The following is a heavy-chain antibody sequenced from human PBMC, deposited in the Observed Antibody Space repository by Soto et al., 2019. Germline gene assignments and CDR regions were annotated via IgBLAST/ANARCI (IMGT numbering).Heavy chain of an antibody. J-gene: IGHJ5*01. Sequence: ASVQVSCKASVYTFTSYGSTCPRPAPGQPLEWLGWISLYSDGTNYAQKFQGRVSMTTDTSTTTAYMELRSLRSDDTAVYYCARVVPGAEAWFGSWGQGTLVTVSA. CDR1: VYTFTSYG. CDR3: ARVVPGAEAWFGS. D-gene: IGHD2-2*01. CDR2: ISLYSDGT. V-gene: IGHV1-18*01.